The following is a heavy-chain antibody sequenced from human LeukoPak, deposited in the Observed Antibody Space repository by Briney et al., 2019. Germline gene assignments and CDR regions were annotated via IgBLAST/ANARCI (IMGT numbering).Heavy chain of an antibody. CDR2: IYYSGST. CDR3: ARLGGGAVTTWDYYYGMDV. V-gene: IGHV4-59*08. J-gene: IGHJ6*02. CDR1: GGSISSYY. D-gene: IGHD4-17*01. Sequence: PSETLSLTCTVSGGSISSYYWSWIRQPPGKGLEWIGYIYYSGSTNYNPSLKSRVTISVDTSKNQFSLKLSSVTAADTAVYYCARLGGGAVTTWDYYYGMDVWGQGTTVTVSS.